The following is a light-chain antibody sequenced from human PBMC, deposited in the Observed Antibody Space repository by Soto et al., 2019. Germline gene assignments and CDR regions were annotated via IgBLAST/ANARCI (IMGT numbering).Light chain of an antibody. J-gene: IGLJ1*01. CDR2: EVI. CDR3: SSYTSDSTHV. V-gene: IGLV2-14*01. Sequence: QSVLTQPASVSGSPGQSITISCIGTSSDVGGYDYVSWYQQNPGKAPKLIIYEVINRPSGVSSRFSGSKSGNTASLTISGLQAEDEADYYCSSYTSDSTHVFGSGTKSPS. CDR1: SSDVGGYDY.